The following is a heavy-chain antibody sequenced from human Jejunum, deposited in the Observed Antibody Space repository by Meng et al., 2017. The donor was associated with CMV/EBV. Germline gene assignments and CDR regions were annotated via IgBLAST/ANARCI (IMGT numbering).Heavy chain of an antibody. Sequence: SCKASGYTLTFYQMHWVRQAPGQGLESMGIINPSGGSTSYAQKFQDRFTMTRDTSTSTVYMELSSLRSEDTAVYYCARVDSSGWYFDYWGQGTLVTVSS. CDR2: INPSGGST. CDR1: GYTLTFYQ. J-gene: IGHJ4*02. D-gene: IGHD6-19*01. V-gene: IGHV1-46*01. CDR3: ARVDSSGWYFDY.